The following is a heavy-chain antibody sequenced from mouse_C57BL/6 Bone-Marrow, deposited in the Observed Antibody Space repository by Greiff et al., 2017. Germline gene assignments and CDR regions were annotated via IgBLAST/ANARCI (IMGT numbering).Heavy chain of an antibody. J-gene: IGHJ1*03. CDR2: IYPRSGNT. V-gene: IGHV1-81*01. D-gene: IGHD4-1*01. CDR3: ARLGFLWYFDV. CDR1: GYTFTSYG. Sequence: QVQLKESGAELARPGASVKLSCKASGYTFTSYGISWVKQRTGQGLEWIGEIYPRSGNTYYNEKFKGKATLTADKSSSTAYMELRSLTSEDSAVYFCARLGFLWYFDVWGTGTTVTVSS.